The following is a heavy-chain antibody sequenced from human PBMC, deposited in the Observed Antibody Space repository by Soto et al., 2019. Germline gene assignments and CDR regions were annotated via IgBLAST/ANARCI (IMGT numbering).Heavy chain of an antibody. V-gene: IGHV4-34*01. CDR2: INHSGST. CDR3: ARGSKTWFGEIGAFDI. Sequence: PSETLSLTCAVYGGSFSGYYWSWIRQPPGKGLEWIGEINHSGSTNYNPSLKSRVTISVDTSKNQFSLKLSSVTAADTAVYYCARGSKTWFGEIGAFDIWGRGTMVTVSS. J-gene: IGHJ3*02. D-gene: IGHD3-10*01. CDR1: GGSFSGYY.